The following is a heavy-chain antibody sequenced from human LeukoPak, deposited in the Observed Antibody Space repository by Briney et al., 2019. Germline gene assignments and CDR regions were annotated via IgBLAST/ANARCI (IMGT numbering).Heavy chain of an antibody. V-gene: IGHV4-34*01. Sequence: PSETLSLTCAVYGGSFSGYYWSWIRQPPGKGLEWIGEINHSGSTNYNPSLKSRVTISVDTSKNQFSLKLSSVTAAHTAVYYCARDANHSPADYWGQGTLVTVSS. D-gene: IGHD1-14*01. CDR2: INHSGST. CDR3: ARDANHSPADY. CDR1: GGSFSGYY. J-gene: IGHJ4*02.